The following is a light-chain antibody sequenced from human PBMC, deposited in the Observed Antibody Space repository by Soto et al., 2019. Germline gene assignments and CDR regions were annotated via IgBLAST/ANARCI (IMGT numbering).Light chain of an antibody. CDR1: QSVSSY. Sequence: EIVLTQSPATLSLSPGERATLSCRASQSVSSYLAWYQQKPGQAPRLLIYDASNRATGIPARFSGSGSGTDFTLTISSLEPEDFAVYYCQQRSKWSPTFGGGTKVEIK. CDR3: QQRSKWSPT. J-gene: IGKJ4*01. V-gene: IGKV3-11*01. CDR2: DAS.